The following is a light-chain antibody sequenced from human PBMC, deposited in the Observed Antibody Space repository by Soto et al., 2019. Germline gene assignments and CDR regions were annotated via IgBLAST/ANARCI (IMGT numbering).Light chain of an antibody. Sequence: DIQMTQSPSTLSASVGDRVTITCRASQSISSWLAWYQQKPGKAPEVLIYDASSLRSGVPSRFSGGGSGTEFTLTISILQPDDFATYYCQQYKSYATFGQGTRLEIK. CDR1: QSISSW. CDR3: QQYKSYAT. V-gene: IGKV1-5*01. J-gene: IGKJ5*01. CDR2: DAS.